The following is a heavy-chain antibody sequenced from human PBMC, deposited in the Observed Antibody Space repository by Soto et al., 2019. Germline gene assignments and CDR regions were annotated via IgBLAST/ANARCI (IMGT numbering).Heavy chain of an antibody. CDR2: FSGSGGNI. CDR3: AKDPPWTVGPLAMDV. D-gene: IGHD1-26*01. J-gene: IGHJ6*02. Sequence: GGSLRLSCAASGFAFSTHAMSWVRQAPGKGLEWVSTFSGSGGNIYYAESVKGRLTISRDDSKNTLYLQMDSLRVEDTAVYYCAKDPPWTVGPLAMDVWGQGTTVTVSS. CDR1: GFAFSTHA. V-gene: IGHV3-23*01.